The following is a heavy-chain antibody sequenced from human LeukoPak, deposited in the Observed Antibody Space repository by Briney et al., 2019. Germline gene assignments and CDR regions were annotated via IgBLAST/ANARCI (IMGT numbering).Heavy chain of an antibody. CDR2: IRSSSSYI. D-gene: IGHD3-16*01. Sequence: PGGSLRLSCAASGFTFSSYSMNWVCQAPGKGLEWVSSIRSSSSYIYYADSVKGRFTISRDNAKNSLYLQMNSLRAEDTAVYYCARDVSLGYWGQGTLVTVSS. CDR1: GFTFSSYS. CDR3: ARDVSLGY. V-gene: IGHV3-21*01. J-gene: IGHJ4*02.